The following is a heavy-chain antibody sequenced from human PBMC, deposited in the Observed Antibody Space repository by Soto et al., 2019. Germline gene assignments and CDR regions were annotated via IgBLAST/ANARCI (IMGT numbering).Heavy chain of an antibody. CDR1: GGTFSSYA. J-gene: IGHJ4*02. CDR3: ARGGSSSWYPNFDY. Sequence: QVQLVQSGAEVKKPGSSVKVSCKASGGTFSSYAISWVRQAPGQGLEWMGGVIPIFGTANYAQKFQGRVTITADKSTSKAYRELSSLRSEDTAVYYWARGGSSSWYPNFDYWGQGTLVTVSS. CDR2: VIPIFGTA. D-gene: IGHD6-13*01. V-gene: IGHV1-69*06.